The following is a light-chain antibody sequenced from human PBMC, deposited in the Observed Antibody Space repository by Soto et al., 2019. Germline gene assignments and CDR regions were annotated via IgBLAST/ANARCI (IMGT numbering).Light chain of an antibody. Sequence: QSALTQPPSASGSPGQSVTIPCTGTSSDVGAYDYVSWYQQHPGKAPKLLHYEVNKRPSGVPDRFSGSKSGNTASLTVSGLQAEDEADYYCSSYAGTNNWGVFGTGTKLTVL. J-gene: IGLJ1*01. CDR2: EVN. CDR3: SSYAGTNNWGV. V-gene: IGLV2-8*01. CDR1: SSDVGAYDY.